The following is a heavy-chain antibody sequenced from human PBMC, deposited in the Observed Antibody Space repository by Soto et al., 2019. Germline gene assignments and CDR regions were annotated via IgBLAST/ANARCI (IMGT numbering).Heavy chain of an antibody. CDR3: ASDIGYSYGSRDY. CDR2: INAGNGNT. CDR1: GYTFTSYA. D-gene: IGHD5-18*01. Sequence: ASVKVSCKASGYTFTSYAMHWVRQAPGQRLEWMGWINAGNGNTKYSQKFQGRFTISRDNSKNTLYLQMNSLRAEDTAVYYCASDIGYSYGSRDYWGQGTLVTVSS. V-gene: IGHV1-3*01. J-gene: IGHJ4*02.